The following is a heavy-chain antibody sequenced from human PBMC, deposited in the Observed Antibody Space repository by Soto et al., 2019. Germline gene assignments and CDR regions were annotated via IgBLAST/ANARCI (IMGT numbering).Heavy chain of an antibody. CDR3: ARAWGGVPDY. CDR1: GGSFSGYY. J-gene: IGHJ4*02. CDR2: INHSGST. Sequence: SETLSLTCAVYGGSFSGYYWSWIRQPPGKGLEWIGEINHSGSTNYNPSLKGRVTISVDTSKNQFSLKLSSVTAADTAVYYCARAWGGVPDYWGQGTLVTVSS. D-gene: IGHD3-16*01. V-gene: IGHV4-34*01.